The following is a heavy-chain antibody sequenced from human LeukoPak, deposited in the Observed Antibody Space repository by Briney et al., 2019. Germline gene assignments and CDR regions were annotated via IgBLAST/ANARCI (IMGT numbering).Heavy chain of an antibody. V-gene: IGHV3-30*02. J-gene: IGHJ3*02. Sequence: GGSLRLSCAASGFTFSSYGMHWVRQAPGKGLEWVAFIRYDGSNKYYADSVKGRFTISRDNAKNSLYLQMNSLRAEDTAVYYCARRITMIVVVTYDAFDIWGQGTMVTVSS. CDR2: IRYDGSNK. D-gene: IGHD3-22*01. CDR3: ARRITMIVVVTYDAFDI. CDR1: GFTFSSYG.